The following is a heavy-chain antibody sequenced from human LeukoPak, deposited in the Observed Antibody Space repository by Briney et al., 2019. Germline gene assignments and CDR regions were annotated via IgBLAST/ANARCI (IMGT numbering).Heavy chain of an antibody. CDR3: ARDYYDSSGYYSPLFDY. D-gene: IGHD3-22*01. CDR1: GFTFSTYW. J-gene: IGHJ4*02. Sequence: VGSLRLSCAASGFTFSTYWMSWVRQAPGKGLEWVANIKQDGSKKHYVDSVKGRFTISRDNAKNSLYLQMNSLRAEDTAVYYCARDYYDSSGYYSPLFDYWGQGTLVTVPS. CDR2: IKQDGSKK. V-gene: IGHV3-7*01.